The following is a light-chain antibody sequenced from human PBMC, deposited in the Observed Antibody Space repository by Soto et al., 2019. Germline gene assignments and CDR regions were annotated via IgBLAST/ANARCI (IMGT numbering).Light chain of an antibody. CDR1: SSDIGTYNY. V-gene: IGLV2-14*01. Sequence: QSVLTQPASVSASPGQSITISCTGTSSDIGTYNYVSWYQQHPGKAPKLMIFEVNNRPSWVSNRFSSSKSGNTASLTVSGLQAEDEADYYCSSYTTSNTWVFGGGTKVTVL. J-gene: IGLJ3*02. CDR3: SSYTTSNTWV. CDR2: EVN.